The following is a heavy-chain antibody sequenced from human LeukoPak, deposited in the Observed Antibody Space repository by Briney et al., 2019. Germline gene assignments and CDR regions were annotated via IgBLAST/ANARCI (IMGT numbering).Heavy chain of an antibody. D-gene: IGHD3-22*01. CDR3: ASRNLYYYDSSGYYLSYWYFDL. CDR1: GGTFSSYA. Sequence: ASVKVSCKASGGTFSSYAISWVRQAPGQGLEWMGGIIPIFGTANYAQKFQGRVTITADESTSTAYMELSSLRSEDTAVYYCASRNLYYYDSSGYYLSYWYFDLWGRGTLVTVSS. J-gene: IGHJ2*01. CDR2: IIPIFGTA. V-gene: IGHV1-69*13.